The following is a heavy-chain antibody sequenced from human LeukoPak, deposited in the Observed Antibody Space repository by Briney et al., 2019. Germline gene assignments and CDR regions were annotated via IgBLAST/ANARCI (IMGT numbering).Heavy chain of an antibody. D-gene: IGHD3-22*01. CDR2: IIPIFGTA. CDR3: ARGVSSGYYAFDY. J-gene: IGHJ4*02. V-gene: IGHV1-69*13. Sequence: GASVKVSCKASGGTFSSYAISWVRQAPGQGVEWMGGIIPIFGTANYAQKFQGRVTITADESTSTAYMELSSLRSEDTAVYYCARGVSSGYYAFDYWGQGTLVTVSS. CDR1: GGTFSSYA.